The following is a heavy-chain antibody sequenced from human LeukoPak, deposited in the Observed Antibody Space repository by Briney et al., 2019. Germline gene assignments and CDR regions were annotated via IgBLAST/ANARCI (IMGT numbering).Heavy chain of an antibody. CDR1: GFSFDGYA. CDR3: AKDISPGSGRFYYFDS. V-gene: IGHV3-9*01. J-gene: IGHJ4*02. D-gene: IGHD3-10*01. Sequence: GRSLRLSCAAFGFSFDGYAMHWVRQTPGKGLEWVSGISWSSDYIDYADSVKGRFTISRDNAKNSLYLQMNSLRPEDTAFYYCAKDISPGSGRFYYFDSWGQGALVTVSS. CDR2: ISWSSDYI.